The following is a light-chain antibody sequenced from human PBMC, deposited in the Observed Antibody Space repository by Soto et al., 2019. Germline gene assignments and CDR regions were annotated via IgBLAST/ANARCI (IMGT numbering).Light chain of an antibody. J-gene: IGLJ2*01. CDR1: SSDVGSYNL. V-gene: IGLV2-23*02. Sequence: QPALTQPASVSGSPGHSITISCTGTSSDVGSYNLVSWYQQHPGKAPKLMIYEVSKRPTGVSNRFSGSKSGNTASLTISGRQAEDEADYYCCSYAGSSTVVFGGGTKLPVL. CDR2: EVS. CDR3: CSYAGSSTVV.